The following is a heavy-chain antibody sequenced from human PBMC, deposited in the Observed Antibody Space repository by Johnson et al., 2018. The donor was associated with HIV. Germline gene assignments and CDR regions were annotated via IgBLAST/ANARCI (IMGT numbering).Heavy chain of an antibody. J-gene: IGHJ3*02. CDR1: GFTFSSYG. CDR2: IRYDGSNK. CDR3: AKDRYGGAFDI. V-gene: IGHV3-30*02. D-gene: IGHD5-18*01. Sequence: QVQLVESGGGVVQPGGSLRLSCAASGFTFSSYGMHLVRQAPGKGLEWVAFIRYDGSNKYYADSVKGRFTISRDNSKNTLYLQMNSLRAEDTAVYYCAKDRYGGAFDIWGQGTMVTVSS.